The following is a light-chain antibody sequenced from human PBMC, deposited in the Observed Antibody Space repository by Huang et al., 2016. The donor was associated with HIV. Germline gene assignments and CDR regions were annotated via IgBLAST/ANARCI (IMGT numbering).Light chain of an antibody. Sequence: EIVMTQSPATLSVSPGGKATLSCRASQNIVNNLAWYQQKPGQTPRLLVYGVSTRAAGIPARFNGSVSETEFTLTISSLQSEDFAVYYCQQYYDWPPLTFGGGTEVEIK. CDR3: QQYYDWPPLT. CDR2: GVS. V-gene: IGKV3-15*01. J-gene: IGKJ4*01. CDR1: QNIVNN.